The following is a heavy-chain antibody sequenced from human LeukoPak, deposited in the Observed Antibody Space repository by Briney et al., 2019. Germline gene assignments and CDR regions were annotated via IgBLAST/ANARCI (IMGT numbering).Heavy chain of an antibody. D-gene: IGHD3-9*01. CDR1: GASISSSRSF. CDR3: ARPQLGSSAGYVDY. V-gene: IGHV4-39*01. Sequence: SETLSLTCTVSGASISSSRSFWGWIRQPPGKGLEWIVSIFSGGNTYYNPSLNSRVSTSIDTSKNQFSLRLSSVTAADTAFYFCARPQLGSSAGYVDYWGQGILVTVSS. J-gene: IGHJ4*02. CDR2: IFSGGNT.